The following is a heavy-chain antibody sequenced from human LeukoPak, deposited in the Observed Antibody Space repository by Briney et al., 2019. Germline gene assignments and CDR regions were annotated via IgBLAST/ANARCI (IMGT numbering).Heavy chain of an antibody. CDR2: IIPILGIA. V-gene: IGHV1-69*04. CDR1: RGTSSSYT. J-gene: IGHJ5*02. CDR3: AREINWFDP. Sequence: GASVKVSCKASRGTSSSYTISWVRQAPGQGLEWMGRIIPILGIANYAQKFQGRVTITADKSTSTAYMELSSLRSEDTAVYYCAREINWFDPWGQGTLVTVSS.